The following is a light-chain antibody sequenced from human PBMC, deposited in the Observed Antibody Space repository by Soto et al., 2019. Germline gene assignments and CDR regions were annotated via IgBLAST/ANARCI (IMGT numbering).Light chain of an antibody. V-gene: IGLV2-11*01. J-gene: IGLJ3*02. CDR1: SSDFGGSEF. CDR2: DAT. Sequence: QSALTQPRSVSASPGQSVAISCTKTSSDFGGSEFVSWYQQQPGKAPKLIIYDATQRPSGVPDRFSGSKSGDTASLTISGLQAEDEADYYCCSCTYTYSVFGGGTKLTVL. CDR3: CSCTYTYSV.